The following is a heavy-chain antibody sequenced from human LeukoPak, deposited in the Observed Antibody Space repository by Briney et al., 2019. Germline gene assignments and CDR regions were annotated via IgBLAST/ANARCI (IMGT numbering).Heavy chain of an antibody. CDR2: IIPIFGTA. CDR3: ARDMTTVTHEWFDP. Sequence: ASVKVSCKASAGTFSSYAISWVRQAPGQGLEWMGGIIPIFGTANYAQKFQGRVTITTDESTGTAYMELSSLRSEDTAVYYCARDMTTVTHEWFDPWGQGTLVTVSS. V-gene: IGHV1-69*05. J-gene: IGHJ5*02. D-gene: IGHD4-17*01. CDR1: AGTFSSYA.